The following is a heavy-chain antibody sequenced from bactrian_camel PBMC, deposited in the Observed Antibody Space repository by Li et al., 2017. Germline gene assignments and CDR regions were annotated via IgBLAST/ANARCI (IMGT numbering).Heavy chain of an antibody. Sequence: HVQLVESGGTLVQPGGSLRLSCAASVFTFSSYWMFRVRQAPGKGLEWLASMRRGDGHTYYGDSVKGLFTISRDNAKNTVYLQMNSLKSEDTALYYCATDSAPPGLGRYWGQGTQVTVS. CDR1: VFTFSSYW. J-gene: IGHJ4*01. CDR2: MRRGDGHT. CDR3: ATDSAPPGLGRY. D-gene: IGHD5*01. V-gene: IGHV3S1*01.